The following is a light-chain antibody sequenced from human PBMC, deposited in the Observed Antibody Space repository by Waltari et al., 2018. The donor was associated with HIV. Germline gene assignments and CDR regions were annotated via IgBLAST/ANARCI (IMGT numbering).Light chain of an antibody. CDR2: TSS. V-gene: IGKV1-39*01. CDR1: QSVSTY. Sequence: DIQMTQSPSSLSASVGERVTITCRASQSVSTYLIWYPQRPGQAPNLLIYTSSTLQSGVPSRFSGSGSGTDFTLTISSLQPEDFGTYYCQQSYSSPRSFGQGTKVEIK. J-gene: IGKJ2*03. CDR3: QQSYSSPRS.